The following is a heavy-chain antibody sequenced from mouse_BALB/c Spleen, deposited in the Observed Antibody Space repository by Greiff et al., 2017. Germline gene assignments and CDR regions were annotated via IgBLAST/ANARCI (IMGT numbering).Heavy chain of an antibody. CDR2: INSNGGST. CDR1: GFTFSSYG. J-gene: IGHJ4*01. V-gene: IGHV5-6-3*01. CDR3: AVKEYAMDY. Sequence: EVHLVESGGGLVQPGGSLKLSCAASGFTFSSYGMSWVRQTPDKRLELVATINSNGGSTYYPDSVKGRFTISRDNAKNTLYLQMSSLKSEDTAMYYSAVKEYAMDYWGQGTSVTV.